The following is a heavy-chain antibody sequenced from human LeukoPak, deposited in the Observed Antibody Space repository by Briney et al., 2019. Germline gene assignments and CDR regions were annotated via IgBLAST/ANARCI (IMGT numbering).Heavy chain of an antibody. CDR2: IRGGGIHT. CDR3: AKDFYGSGRDYDYDTFDV. Sequence: GGSLRLSCAGSGFTFTNYALSWVRQAPGKGLEWGSGIRGGGIHTYYAYSVKGRFTISRDNSKNTLYLQMNSLRDEDTAVYYCAKDFYGSGRDYDYDTFDVWGQGTMVTVSS. V-gene: IGHV3-23*01. J-gene: IGHJ3*01. CDR1: GFTFTNYA. D-gene: IGHD3-10*01.